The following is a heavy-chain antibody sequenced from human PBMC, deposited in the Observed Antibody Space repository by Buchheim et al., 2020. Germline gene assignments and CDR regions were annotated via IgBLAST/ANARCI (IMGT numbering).Heavy chain of an antibody. V-gene: IGHV3-11*05. J-gene: IGHJ6*03. D-gene: IGHD6-13*01. CDR2: ISSSSSYT. CDR3: ARDRAAGRLNLYYYYYYMDV. CDR1: GFTFSDYY. Sequence: QVQLVESGGGLVKPGGSLRLSCAASGFTFSDYYMSWIRQAPGKGLEWVSYISSSSSYTNYADSVKGRFTISRDNAKNSLYLQMNSLRAEDTAVYYCARDRAAGRLNLYYYYYYMDVWGKGTT.